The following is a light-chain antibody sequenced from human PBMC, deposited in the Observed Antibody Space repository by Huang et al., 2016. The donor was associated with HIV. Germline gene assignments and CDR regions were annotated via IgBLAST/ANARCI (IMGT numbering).Light chain of an antibody. CDR1: QDITYA. CDR3: QQFKNYPLT. Sequence: AIQLTQYPSFLSASVGDRGTITYRAIQDITYALAWYQQKPGKPPKFLIYDASSLESGVPSSFSGSGSGADFTLTISSLQPEDFATYYCQQFKNYPLTFGGGTKVEVK. V-gene: IGKV1D-13*01. CDR2: DAS. J-gene: IGKJ4*01.